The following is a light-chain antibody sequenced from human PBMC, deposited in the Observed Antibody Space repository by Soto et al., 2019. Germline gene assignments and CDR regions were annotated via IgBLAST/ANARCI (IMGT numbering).Light chain of an antibody. Sequence: DIQMTQSPSSLSASVGDRVTITCQASQDISNYLNWYQQKPGKAPKLLIYKATNLQSGVPSRFSGSGSGTEFSLTISSLQPDDFATYYCQRYNDYQYIFGQGTKLEIK. V-gene: IGKV1-5*03. CDR2: KAT. CDR3: QRYNDYQYI. J-gene: IGKJ2*01. CDR1: QDISNY.